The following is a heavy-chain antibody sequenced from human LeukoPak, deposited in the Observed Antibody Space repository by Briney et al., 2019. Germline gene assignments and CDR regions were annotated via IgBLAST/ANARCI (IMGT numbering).Heavy chain of an antibody. D-gene: IGHD6-6*01. CDR1: GGSISSGSYY. Sequence: SETLSLTCTGSGGSISSGSYYWSWIRQPAGKGLEWIGRIYTSGNTYYNPSLKSRLTISADTSKNQFSLTLTSVTAADTAVYYCARDRSVGVLPAPPFDFWGQGTLVTVSS. CDR3: ARDRSVGVLPAPPFDF. CDR2: IYTSGNT. V-gene: IGHV4-61*02. J-gene: IGHJ4*02.